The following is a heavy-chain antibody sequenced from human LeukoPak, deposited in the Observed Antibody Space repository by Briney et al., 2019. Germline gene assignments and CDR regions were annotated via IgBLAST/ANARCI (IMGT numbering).Heavy chain of an antibody. V-gene: IGHV3-53*01. Sequence: GGSLRLSCAASGFTVSSNYMSWVRQAPGKGLEWVSVIYSGGSTYYADSVKGRFTISRDNSKNTLYLQMNSLRAEDTAVYYCAREGNYYDSSSFDYWGQGTLVTVSS. CDR2: IYSGGST. D-gene: IGHD3-22*01. CDR3: AREGNYYDSSSFDY. J-gene: IGHJ4*02. CDR1: GFTVSSNY.